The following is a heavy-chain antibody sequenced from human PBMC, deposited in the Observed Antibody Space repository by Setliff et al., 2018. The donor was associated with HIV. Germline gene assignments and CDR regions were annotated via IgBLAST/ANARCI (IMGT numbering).Heavy chain of an antibody. CDR1: SDSISFYY. CDR3: ARDSGGYNYGFAVGSFDY. CDR2: IYYTGST. D-gene: IGHD5-18*01. V-gene: IGHV4-59*01. J-gene: IGHJ4*02. Sequence: TSETLSLTCTVSSDSISFYYWTWIRQPPGKGLEWIGNIYYTGSTNYNPSLKSRITISIDTSKSQFSLKLTSVAAADTAVYYCARDSGGYNYGFAVGSFDYWGQGALVTVSS.